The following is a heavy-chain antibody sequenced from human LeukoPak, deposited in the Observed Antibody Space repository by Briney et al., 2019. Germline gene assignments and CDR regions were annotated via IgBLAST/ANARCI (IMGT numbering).Heavy chain of an antibody. CDR2: ISYSGTT. D-gene: IGHD2-2*02. J-gene: IGHJ3*02. V-gene: IGHV4-59*01. Sequence: SETLSLTCTVSGGSISSYYWSWIRQPPGKGLEWIGYISYSGTTNYNPSLKSRVTISVDTSKNHFSLKLTSVTAADTAVYYCAREAYTSGGFGAFDIWGQGTMVTVSS. CDR3: AREAYTSGGFGAFDI. CDR1: GGSISSYY.